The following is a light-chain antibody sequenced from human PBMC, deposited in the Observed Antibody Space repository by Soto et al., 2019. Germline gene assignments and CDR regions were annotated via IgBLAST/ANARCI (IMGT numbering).Light chain of an antibody. J-gene: IGKJ1*01. V-gene: IGKV1-5*01. CDR2: DAS. CDR1: QTISSW. CDR3: QQYNSYRT. Sequence: DIQMTQSPSTLSGSVGDRVTITCRASQTISSWLAWYQQKPGKAPKLLIYDASTLESGVPSRFSGSGSGTELTLTISSLQPDDFATYYCQQYNSYRTFGQGTKVDIK.